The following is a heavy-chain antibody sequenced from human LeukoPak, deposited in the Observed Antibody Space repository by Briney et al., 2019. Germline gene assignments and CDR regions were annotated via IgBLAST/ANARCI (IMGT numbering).Heavy chain of an antibody. CDR1: GFTFSSYA. V-gene: IGHV3-23*01. CDR2: ISGSGGST. D-gene: IGHD4-17*01. CDR3: ASAYGDYGLDAFDI. Sequence: SGGSPRLSCAASGFTFSSYAMSWVRQAPGKGLEWVSAISGSGGSTYYADSVKGRFTISRDNSKNTLYLQMNSLRAEDTAVYYCASAYGDYGLDAFDIWGQGTMVTVSS. J-gene: IGHJ3*02.